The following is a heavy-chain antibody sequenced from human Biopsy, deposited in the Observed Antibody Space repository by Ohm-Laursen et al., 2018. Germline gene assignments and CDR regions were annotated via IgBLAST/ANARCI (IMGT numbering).Heavy chain of an antibody. J-gene: IGHJ4*02. D-gene: IGHD2-15*01. CDR2: ISDSGST. Sequence: SETLSLTCAVSGGSISSFYWTWIRQPPGKGPEWIGDISDSGSTNYKPSLKSRVIISVDTPKNQFSLNLSSVTAADTAVYYCARRGSGGRSFDHWGQGTLVTVSS. CDR3: ARRGSGGRSFDH. CDR1: GGSISSFY. V-gene: IGHV4-59*08.